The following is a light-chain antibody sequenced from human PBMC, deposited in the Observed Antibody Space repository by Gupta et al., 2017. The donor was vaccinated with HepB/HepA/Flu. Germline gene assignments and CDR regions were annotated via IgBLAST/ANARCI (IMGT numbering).Light chain of an antibody. Sequence: DIQITQSPSSLSASVSDRVTITCRASQSIRTCLYLYQQKPGKAPKLLIYAASRVQSGVPSRFSGSGCGTDFTLTISRLQPEDFATYYCQQWYSTLSTFGQGTKVEIK. CDR2: AAS. J-gene: IGKJ1*01. V-gene: IGKV1-39*01. CDR3: QQWYSTLST. CDR1: QSIRTC.